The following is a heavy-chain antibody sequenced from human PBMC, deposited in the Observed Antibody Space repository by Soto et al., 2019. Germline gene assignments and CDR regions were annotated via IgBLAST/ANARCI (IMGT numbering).Heavy chain of an antibody. CDR1: EGYSIHFS. CDR2: IYHNGRT. CDR3: ARYYCITGVCHDFDY. Sequence: TVAEGYSIHFSGRWIRKPTGKGLEWIGFIYHNGRTNYNPSLESRVTISVDTSNNQFSLKLSSVTAADTAVYYCARYYCITGVCHDFDYWGQGALVTVSS. V-gene: IGHV4-59*01. J-gene: IGHJ4*02. D-gene: IGHD2-8*01.